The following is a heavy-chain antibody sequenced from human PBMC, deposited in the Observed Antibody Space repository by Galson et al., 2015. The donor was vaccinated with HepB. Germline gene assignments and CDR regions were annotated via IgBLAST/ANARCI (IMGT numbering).Heavy chain of an antibody. J-gene: IGHJ6*02. V-gene: IGHV3-30*18. D-gene: IGHD2-2*01. Sequence: SLRLSCAASGFTFSSYGMHWVRQAPGKGLEWVAVISYDGSNEYYADSVKGRFTISRDNSKNTLYLQMNSLRAEDTAVYYCAKVFYCSSTSSYKGMADWGPGTPVTAPS. CDR3: AKVFYCSSTSSYKGMAD. CDR1: GFTFSSYG. CDR2: ISYDGSNE.